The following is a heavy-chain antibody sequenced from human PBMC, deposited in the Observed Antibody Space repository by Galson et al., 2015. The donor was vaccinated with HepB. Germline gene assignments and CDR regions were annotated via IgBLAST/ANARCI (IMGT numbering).Heavy chain of an antibody. CDR1: GGTFSSYA. D-gene: IGHD6-13*01. CDR3: ARVVPLSPIAAAGLYYYYGMDV. V-gene: IGHV1-69*04. Sequence: SVKVSCKASGGTFSSYAISWVRQAPGQGLEWMGRIIPILGIANYAQKFQGRVTITADKSTSTAYMELSSLRSEDTAVYYCARVVPLSPIAAAGLYYYYGMDVWGQGTTVTVSS. CDR2: IIPILGIA. J-gene: IGHJ6*02.